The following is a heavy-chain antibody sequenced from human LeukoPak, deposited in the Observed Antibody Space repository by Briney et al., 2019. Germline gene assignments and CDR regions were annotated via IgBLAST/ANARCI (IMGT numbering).Heavy chain of an antibody. CDR2: IIPIFGTA. D-gene: IGHD2-2*01. V-gene: IGHV1-69*01. J-gene: IGHJ6*02. Sequence: ASVKVSCKASGGTFSSYAISWVRQAPGQGLEWMGGIIPIFGTANYAQKFQGRVTITADESTSTAYMELSSLRSEDTAVYYCARDRGSGVVVPALLGDYYYYYGMDVWGQGTTVTVSS. CDR1: GGTFSSYA. CDR3: ARDRGSGVVVPALLGDYYYYYGMDV.